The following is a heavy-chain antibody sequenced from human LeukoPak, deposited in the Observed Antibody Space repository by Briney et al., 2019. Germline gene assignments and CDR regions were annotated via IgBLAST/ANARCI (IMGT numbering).Heavy chain of an antibody. Sequence: GGSLRLSCAASGFTFSSFAMSWVRQAPGKGPEWVSTISGSGGTPYYADSVKGRFTISRDNSKNTLFLQMNSLRAEDTAIYYCSKENLYGSSSDYWGQGTLVTVSS. CDR1: GFTFSSFA. J-gene: IGHJ4*02. V-gene: IGHV3-23*01. D-gene: IGHD6-19*01. CDR3: SKENLYGSSSDY. CDR2: ISGSGGTP.